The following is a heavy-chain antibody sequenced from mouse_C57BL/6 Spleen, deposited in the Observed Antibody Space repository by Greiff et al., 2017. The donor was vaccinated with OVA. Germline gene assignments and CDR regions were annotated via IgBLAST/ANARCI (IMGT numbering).Heavy chain of an antibody. CDR3: ARDRGDYDGYAMDY. D-gene: IGHD2-4*01. CDR2: ISDGGSYT. Sequence: EVKLVESGGGLVKPGGSLKLSCAASGFTFSSYAMSWVRQTPEKRLEWVATISDGGSYTYYPDNVKGRFTISRDNAKNNLYLQMSHLKSEDTAMYYCARDRGDYDGYAMDYWGQGTSVTVSS. J-gene: IGHJ4*01. CDR1: GFTFSSYA. V-gene: IGHV5-4*01.